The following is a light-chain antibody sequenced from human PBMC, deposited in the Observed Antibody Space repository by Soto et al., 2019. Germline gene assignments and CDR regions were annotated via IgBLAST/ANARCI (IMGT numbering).Light chain of an antibody. CDR1: SSNIGSNY. Sequence: QSVLTQPPSASGTPGQRVTISCSGSSSNIGSNYVYWYQQFPGAAPKLLIYRNNQRPSGVPDRFPGSKSDTSASLAISGLRSDDEAEYYCSAWDDSLSGVVFGGGTKVTVL. J-gene: IGLJ2*01. V-gene: IGLV1-47*01. CDR2: RNN. CDR3: SAWDDSLSGVV.